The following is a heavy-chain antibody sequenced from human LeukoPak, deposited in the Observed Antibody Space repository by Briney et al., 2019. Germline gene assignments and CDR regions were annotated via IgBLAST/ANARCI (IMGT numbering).Heavy chain of an antibody. CDR2: ISTGSSTT. Sequence: GGSLRLSCAASEFAFSTYNMNWVRQAPGKGLEWVSYISTGSSTTYYADSVKGRFTISRDNVENSLYLQMNSQRDEDTAVYYCARVAAGYSVNYFDYWGQGTLVTVSS. D-gene: IGHD4-23*01. CDR1: EFAFSTYN. V-gene: IGHV3-48*02. J-gene: IGHJ4*02. CDR3: ARVAAGYSVNYFDY.